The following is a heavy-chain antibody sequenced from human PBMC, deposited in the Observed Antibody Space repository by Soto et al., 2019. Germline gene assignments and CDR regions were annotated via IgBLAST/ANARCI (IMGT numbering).Heavy chain of an antibody. CDR2: VSWSSGNI. J-gene: IGHJ4*02. CDR1: GFTFEDYA. D-gene: IGHD2-15*01. V-gene: IGHV3-9*01. CDR3: AKAGWSGSSSAVVL. Sequence: EVQLVESGGGLLPPGRSLRPSCAASGFTFEDYAMQWVQHAPEKGLEWVSQVSWSSGNIAYAESVKGRFTISRDNAKNTLYLQMSCVRAEDTAFYYCAKAGWSGSSSAVVLWGQGTLVTVSS.